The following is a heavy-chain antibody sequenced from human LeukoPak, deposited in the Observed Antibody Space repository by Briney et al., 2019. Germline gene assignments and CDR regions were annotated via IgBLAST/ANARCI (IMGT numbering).Heavy chain of an antibody. CDR2: ISGSGGST. D-gene: IGHD2-2*01. CDR1: GFTFSSYA. V-gene: IGHV3-23*01. Sequence: GGSLRLSCAASGFTFSSYAMSWVRQAPGKGLEWVSAISGSGGSTYYADSVKGRFTISRDNSKNTLYLQMNSLRAEDTAVYYCARASCSSTSCYRFDYWGQGTLVTVSS. J-gene: IGHJ4*02. CDR3: ARASCSSTSCYRFDY.